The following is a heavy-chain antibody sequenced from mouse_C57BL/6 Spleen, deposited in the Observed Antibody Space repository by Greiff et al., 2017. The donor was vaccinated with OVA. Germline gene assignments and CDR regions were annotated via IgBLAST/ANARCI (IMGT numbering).Heavy chain of an antibody. CDR2: LISSCRP. CDR1: GYSITSGYY. J-gene: IGHJ1*03. D-gene: IGHD1-1*01. CDR3: ARGGGSSPFHV. Sequence: EVKLMESGPGLVKPSQSLSLTCSVTGYSITSGYYWNWIRQFPGNKLECMGSLISSCRPPSHPSLKNRISITRDTSKNQFFLKLNSVTTEDTATYYCARGGGSSPFHVWGTGTTVTVSS. V-gene: IGHV3-6*01.